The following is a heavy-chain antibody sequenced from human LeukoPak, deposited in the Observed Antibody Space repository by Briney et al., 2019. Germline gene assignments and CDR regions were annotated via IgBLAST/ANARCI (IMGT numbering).Heavy chain of an antibody. D-gene: IGHD1-26*01. CDR2: IRYDGINK. J-gene: IGHJ5*02. V-gene: IGHV3-30*02. Sequence: EPGGSLRLSCAASGFTFISYGMHWVRQAPGKGLEWVAFIRYDGINKYYADSVKGRFTISRDNSKNTLYLQMNSLRAEDTAVYYCARVDSGSYYWLTNWEIVNWFDPWGQGTLVTVSS. CDR1: GFTFISYG. CDR3: ARVDSGSYYWLTNWEIVNWFDP.